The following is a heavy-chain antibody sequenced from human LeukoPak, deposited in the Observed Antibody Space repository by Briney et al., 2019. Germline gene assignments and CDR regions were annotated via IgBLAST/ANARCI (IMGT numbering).Heavy chain of an antibody. CDR1: GFTFSSYG. CDR3: ASPPSHYYYYMDV. CDR2: ISSSSSYI. J-gene: IGHJ6*03. V-gene: IGHV3-21*01. Sequence: GGSLRLSCAASGFTFSSYGMNWVRQAPGKGLEWVSSISSSSSYIYYADSVKGRFTISRDNAKNSLYLQMNSLRAEDTAVYYCASPPSHYYYYMDVWGKGTTVTVSS.